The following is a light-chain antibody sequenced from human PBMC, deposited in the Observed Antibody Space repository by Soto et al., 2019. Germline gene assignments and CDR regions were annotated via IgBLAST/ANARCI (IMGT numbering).Light chain of an antibody. Sequence: EIVMTQSPATLSVSPGERATLSCRASQSVSSNLAWYQQKPGQEPRLLIYGASTRATGIPARFSGSGSGTEFSLNISSLQSEDFAVYYCQQYNNWPPHTFGQGTKLEIK. CDR3: QQYNNWPPHT. V-gene: IGKV3-15*01. CDR1: QSVSSN. CDR2: GAS. J-gene: IGKJ2*01.